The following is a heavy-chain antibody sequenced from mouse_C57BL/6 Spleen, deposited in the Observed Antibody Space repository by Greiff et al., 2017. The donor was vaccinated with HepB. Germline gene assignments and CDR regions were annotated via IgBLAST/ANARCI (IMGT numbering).Heavy chain of an antibody. Sequence: EVKLVESGGGLVKPGGSLKLSCAASGFTFSDYGMHWVRQAPEKGLEWVAYISSGSSTIYYADTVKGQFTISRDNAKNTLFLQMTSLRSEDTAMYYCARVLYGHYYAMDYWGQGTSVTVSS. V-gene: IGHV5-17*01. J-gene: IGHJ4*01. D-gene: IGHD1-1*02. CDR3: ARVLYGHYYAMDY. CDR2: ISSGSSTI. CDR1: GFTFSDYG.